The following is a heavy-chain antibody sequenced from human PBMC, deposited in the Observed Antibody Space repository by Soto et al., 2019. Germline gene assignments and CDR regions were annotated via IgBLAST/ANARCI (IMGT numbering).Heavy chain of an antibody. J-gene: IGHJ4*02. CDR1: GFTFSSYW. CDR2: IKQDGSEK. V-gene: IGHV3-7*01. D-gene: IGHD6-25*01. CDR3: ARDKRANGYFYY. Sequence: EVQLVESGGGLVPPGGSLRLYCAGAGFTFSSYWMSWVRQAPGKGLEWVANIKQDGSEKYYVDSVNGRFTISRDNAKNSLYLQMHSLRVEDTAVYYCARDKRANGYFYYWGQGTLVAVSP.